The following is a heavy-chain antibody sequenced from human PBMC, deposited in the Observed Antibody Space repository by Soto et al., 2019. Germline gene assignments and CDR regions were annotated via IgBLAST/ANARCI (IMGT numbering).Heavy chain of an antibody. CDR2: ISYDGSDK. Sequence: QVQLVESGGGVVQPWRSLRLSCTASGFTFSTYGIHWVRQAPGKGLEWVAFISYDGSDKYYPDSVTGRFTISRDNSKNTLYLQMNSLRAGDTAVYYCAKLSPVAARTFDFWGQGTLVTVSS. CDR3: AKLSPVAARTFDF. J-gene: IGHJ4*02. D-gene: IGHD6-19*01. CDR1: GFTFSTYG. V-gene: IGHV3-30*18.